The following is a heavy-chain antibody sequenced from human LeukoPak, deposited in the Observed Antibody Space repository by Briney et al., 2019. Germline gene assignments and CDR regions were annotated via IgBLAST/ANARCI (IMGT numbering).Heavy chain of an antibody. D-gene: IGHD5-24*01. CDR2: INPNSGGT. Sequence: GGSAKVSCKASGYTFTGYYMHWVRQAPGQGLEWMGWINPNSGGTSYVLKFQGRITMNRDTSISTAYMELSRVRSDDTAVYYCARGPETATVKPGAFDIWGQGTMVTVSS. V-gene: IGHV1-2*02. CDR3: ARGPETATVKPGAFDI. J-gene: IGHJ3*02. CDR1: GYTFTGYY.